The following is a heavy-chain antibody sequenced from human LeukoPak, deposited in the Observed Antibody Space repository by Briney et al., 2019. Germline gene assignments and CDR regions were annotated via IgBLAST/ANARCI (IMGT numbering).Heavy chain of an antibody. CDR1: GFTFSSYA. Sequence: GGSLRLSCAASGFTFSSYAMHWVRQAPGKGLEWVAVISYDGSNKYYADSVKGRLTISRDNSKNTLYLQMNSLRAEDTAVHYCARFERVLKYQLPFRAFDIWGQGTMVTVSS. CDR3: ARFERVLKYQLPFRAFDI. CDR2: ISYDGSNK. J-gene: IGHJ3*02. V-gene: IGHV3-30-3*01. D-gene: IGHD2-2*01.